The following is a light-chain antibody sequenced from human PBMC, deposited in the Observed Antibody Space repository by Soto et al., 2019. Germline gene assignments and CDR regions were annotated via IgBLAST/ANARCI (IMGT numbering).Light chain of an antibody. V-gene: IGLV2-11*01. Sequence: QSALIQPPSVSGSPGQSVTISCTGTSSDVGVYKYVSWYQQLPGKAPQLMIYDVNTRPSGVPDRFSGSKSGNTASLTISGHPEEEEADYYCSPFGGDNTFVFGTGTKVTVL. J-gene: IGLJ1*01. CDR2: DVN. CDR3: SPFGGDNTFV. CDR1: SSDVGVYKY.